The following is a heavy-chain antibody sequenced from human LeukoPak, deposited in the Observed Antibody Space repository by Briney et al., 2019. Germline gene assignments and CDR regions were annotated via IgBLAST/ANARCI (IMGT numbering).Heavy chain of an antibody. J-gene: IGHJ4*02. Sequence: GGSLRLSCAASGFTFRSYSMNWVRQAPGKGLEWVSFISGMSSTIYYADSVKGRFTISRDNAKNSVYLQMNSLRDEDTAVYYCARDSSDANNPEPGYWGQGTLVTVSS. CDR3: ARDSSDANNPEPGY. D-gene: IGHD1/OR15-1a*01. CDR2: ISGMSSTI. V-gene: IGHV3-48*02. CDR1: GFTFRSYS.